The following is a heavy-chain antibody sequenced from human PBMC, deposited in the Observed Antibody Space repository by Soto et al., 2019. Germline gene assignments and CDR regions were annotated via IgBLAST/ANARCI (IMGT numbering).Heavy chain of an antibody. CDR1: GYIFVGYY. D-gene: IGHD4-17*01. CDR2: INPKSGDA. V-gene: IGHV1-2*04. Sequence: ASVKVSCRTSGYIFVGYYIHWVRQAPGQGLEWMGWINPKSGDAEYAQTFQGWVTMTSDTSMDTAYMEVSRLKADDTAVFFCARGRFPATYTDYPLGGFDVWGQGTAVTVSS. CDR3: ARGRFPATYTDYPLGGFDV. J-gene: IGHJ3*01.